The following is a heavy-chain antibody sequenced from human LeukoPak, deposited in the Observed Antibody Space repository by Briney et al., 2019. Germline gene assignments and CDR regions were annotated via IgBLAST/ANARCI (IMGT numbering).Heavy chain of an antibody. CDR1: GFTFSSYG. Sequence: GGSLRLSCAASGFTFSSYGMHWVRQAPGKGLEWVAVISYDGSNKYYADSVKGRFTISRDNARNSLYLQMNSLRAEDTAVYYCARAPPGRDLLGGFDFWGQGIRVTVSS. D-gene: IGHD2-15*01. CDR2: ISYDGSNK. CDR3: ARAPPGRDLLGGFDF. V-gene: IGHV3-30*03. J-gene: IGHJ4*02.